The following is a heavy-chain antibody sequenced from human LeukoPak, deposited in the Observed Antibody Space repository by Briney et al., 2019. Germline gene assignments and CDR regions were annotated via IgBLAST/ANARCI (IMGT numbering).Heavy chain of an antibody. V-gene: IGHV1-24*01. J-gene: IGHJ5*02. Sequence: ASVKVSCKVSGYTLTELSMHWVRQAPGKGLEWMGGFDPEDGETIYAQKFQGRVTMTEDTSTDTAYMELTSLRSDDTAVYFCAKDILLPLSVPDPWGQGTLVTVSS. D-gene: IGHD1-14*01. CDR3: AKDILLPLSVPDP. CDR2: FDPEDGET. CDR1: GYTLTELS.